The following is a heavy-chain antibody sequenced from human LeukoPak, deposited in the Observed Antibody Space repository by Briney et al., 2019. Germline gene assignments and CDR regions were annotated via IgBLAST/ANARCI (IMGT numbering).Heavy chain of an antibody. CDR3: ARVYYYDSSGYLPLVDY. J-gene: IGHJ4*02. D-gene: IGHD3-22*01. V-gene: IGHV1-18*01. CDR1: GYTFTSYG. CDR2: ISAYNGNT. Sequence: ASVKVSCKAPGYTFTSYGISWVRQAPGQGLEWMGWISAYNGNTNYAQKLQGRVTMTTDTSTSTAYMELRSLRSDDTAVYYCARVYYYDSSGYLPLVDYWGQGTLVTVSS.